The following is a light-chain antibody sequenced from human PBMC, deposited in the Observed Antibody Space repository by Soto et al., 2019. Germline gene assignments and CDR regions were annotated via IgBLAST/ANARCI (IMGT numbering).Light chain of an antibody. CDR2: SNS. CDR3: AAWDDSLTAVV. V-gene: IGLV1-44*01. Sequence: QAVVTQPPSASGTPGQRVTISCSGSSSNIGSNTVNWYRQLPGTAPRLLIYSNSQRPSGVPDRFSGSTSGTSASLAISGLQSEDEADYYCAAWDDSLTAVVFGGGTKVTVL. J-gene: IGLJ2*01. CDR1: SSNIGSNT.